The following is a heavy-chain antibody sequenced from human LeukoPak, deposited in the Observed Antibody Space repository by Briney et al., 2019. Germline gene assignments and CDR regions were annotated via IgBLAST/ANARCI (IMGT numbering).Heavy chain of an antibody. J-gene: IGHJ4*02. CDR3: ARQSVDGRYTFDY. CDR1: GYGFTTYW. V-gene: IGHV5-51*01. D-gene: IGHD1-1*01. CDR2: IKPRDSET. Sequence: GESLKISCQVSGYGFTTYWIGWVRQLPGKGLEWMGIIKPRDSETKYSPSFQGQVTISVDKSISTAYLQWSSLKASDPAMYYCARQSVDGRYTFDYWGQGTLVTVSS.